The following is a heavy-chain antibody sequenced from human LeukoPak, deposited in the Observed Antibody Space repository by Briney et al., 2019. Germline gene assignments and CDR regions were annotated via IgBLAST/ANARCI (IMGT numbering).Heavy chain of an antibody. Sequence: SQTLSLTCTVSGGSISNDYYYWSWIRQPPGKGLEWIGYIYYSGSTYYNPSLKSRVTISVDTSKNQFSLKLSSVTAADTAVYYCARGPTYCGGDCYSYWGQGTLVTVSS. CDR3: ARGPTYCGGDCYSY. CDR2: IYYSGST. V-gene: IGHV4-31*03. D-gene: IGHD2-21*02. J-gene: IGHJ4*02. CDR1: GGSISNDYYY.